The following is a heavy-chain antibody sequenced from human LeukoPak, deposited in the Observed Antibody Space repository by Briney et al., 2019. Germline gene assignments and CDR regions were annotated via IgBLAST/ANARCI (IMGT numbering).Heavy chain of an antibody. CDR3: ARSEERPY. CDR2: IISILGIA. CDR1: GGTFSSYS. V-gene: IGHV1-69*02. Sequence: GASVKVSCKASGGTFSSYSISWVRQAPGQGLEWMGRIISILGIANYAQQFQGRVTITADKSTSTAYMELSSLRSEDTAVYYCARSEERPYWGQGTLVTVSS. J-gene: IGHJ4*02.